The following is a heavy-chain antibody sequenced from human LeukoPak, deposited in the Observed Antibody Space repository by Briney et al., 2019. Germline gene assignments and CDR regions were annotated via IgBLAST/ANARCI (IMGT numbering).Heavy chain of an antibody. CDR2: INPSGGST. V-gene: IGHV1-46*01. Sequence: GASVKVSCKASGYTFTSYYMHWVRQAPGQGLEWMGIINPSGGSTSYAQKFQGRVTITRDTSTSTVYMELSSLRSEDTAVYYCARGGAQQLVPENYGMDVWGQGTTVTVSS. CDR3: ARGGAQQLVPENYGMDV. J-gene: IGHJ6*02. D-gene: IGHD6-13*01. CDR1: GYTFTSYY.